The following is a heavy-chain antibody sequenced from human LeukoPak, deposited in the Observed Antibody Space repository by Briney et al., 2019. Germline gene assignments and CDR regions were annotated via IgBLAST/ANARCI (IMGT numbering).Heavy chain of an antibody. Sequence: GGSLRLSCAASGFTFSNAWMSWVRQAPGKGLEWVGRIKSKTDGGTTDYTAPVKGRFTISRDDSKNTLYLQMNSLKTEDTAVYYCTTDRIQLWLPFSLDYWGQGTLVTVSS. D-gene: IGHD5-18*01. CDR3: TTDRIQLWLPFSLDY. CDR2: IKSKTDGGTT. V-gene: IGHV3-15*01. CDR1: GFTFSNAW. J-gene: IGHJ4*02.